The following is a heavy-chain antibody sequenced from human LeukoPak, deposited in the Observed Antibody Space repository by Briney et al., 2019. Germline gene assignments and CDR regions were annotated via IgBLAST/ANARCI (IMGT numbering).Heavy chain of an antibody. Sequence: ASVKVSCKASGYTFTGYYMHWVRQAPGQGLEWMGWINPNSGGTNYAQKFQGRVTMTRGTSISTAYMELSRLRSDDTAVYYCARRGYCSGGSCYGDAFDIWGQGTMVTVSS. CDR1: GYTFTGYY. CDR2: INPNSGGT. D-gene: IGHD2-15*01. CDR3: ARRGYCSGGSCYGDAFDI. J-gene: IGHJ3*02. V-gene: IGHV1-2*02.